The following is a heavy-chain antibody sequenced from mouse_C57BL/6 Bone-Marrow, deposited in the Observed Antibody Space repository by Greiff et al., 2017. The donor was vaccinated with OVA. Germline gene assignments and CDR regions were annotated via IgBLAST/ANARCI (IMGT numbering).Heavy chain of an antibody. D-gene: IGHD2-4*01. CDR2: ISDGGSYT. J-gene: IGHJ2*01. CDR3: ARWITTLFDY. CDR1: GFTFSSYA. Sequence: EVQLVESGGGLVKPGGSLKLSCAASGFTFSSYAMSWVRQTPEKRLEWVATISDGGSYTYYPDNVKGRCTISRDNTKNTLYLQLSHLTSEDTAMYYCARWITTLFDYWGQGTTLTVSS. V-gene: IGHV5-4*01.